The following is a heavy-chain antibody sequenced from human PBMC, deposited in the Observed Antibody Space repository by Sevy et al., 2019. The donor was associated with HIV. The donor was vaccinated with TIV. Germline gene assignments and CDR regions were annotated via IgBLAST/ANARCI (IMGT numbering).Heavy chain of an antibody. J-gene: IGHJ5*02. CDR3: ARLAYCGGDCYSEGFAP. CDR1: GGSISSGGYY. V-gene: IGHV4-31*03. D-gene: IGHD2-21*02. Sequence: SETLSLTCTVSGGSISSGGYYWSWIRQHPGKGLEWIGYIYYSGSTYYNPSLKSRVTISVDTSKNQFSLKLSSVTAADTAVYYCARLAYCGGDCYSEGFAPWGQGTLVTVSS. CDR2: IYYSGST.